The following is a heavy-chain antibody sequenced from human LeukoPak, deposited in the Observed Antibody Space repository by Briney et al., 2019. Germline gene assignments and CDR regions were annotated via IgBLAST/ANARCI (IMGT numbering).Heavy chain of an antibody. Sequence: SETLSLTCTVSGGSISSSNYYWGWIRQPPGKGPEWIGSIYYTGSTYYNPSLKSRVTISVDTSKNQFSLKLSSVTAADTAVYYCARDLGKVATTGGWFDPWGQGTLVTVSS. CDR1: GGSISSSNYY. J-gene: IGHJ5*02. CDR2: IYYTGST. V-gene: IGHV4-39*07. D-gene: IGHD5-12*01. CDR3: ARDLGKVATTGGWFDP.